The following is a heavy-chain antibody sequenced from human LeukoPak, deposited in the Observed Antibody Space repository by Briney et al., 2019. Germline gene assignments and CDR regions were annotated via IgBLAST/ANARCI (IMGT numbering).Heavy chain of an antibody. CDR1: GGSISSSSYY. J-gene: IGHJ5*02. Sequence: PSETLSLTCTVSGGSISSSSYYWGWIRQPPGKGLEWIGSIYYSGSTYYNPSLKSRVTISVDTSKNQFSLKLSSVTAADTAVYYCARDHGYYGSGSYFDPWGQGTLVTVSS. CDR2: IYYSGST. V-gene: IGHV4-39*07. D-gene: IGHD3-10*01. CDR3: ARDHGYYGSGSYFDP.